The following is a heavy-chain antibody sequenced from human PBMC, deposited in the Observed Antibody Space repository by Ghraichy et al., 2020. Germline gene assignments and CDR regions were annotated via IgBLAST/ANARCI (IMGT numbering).Heavy chain of an antibody. D-gene: IGHD3-10*01. V-gene: IGHV4-59*01. CDR2: IYYSGST. Sequence: SETLSLTCTVSGGSISSYYWSWIRQPPGKGLEWIGYIYYSGSTNYNPSLKSRVTISVDTSKNQFSLKLSSVTAADTAVYYCARGLGLDGSGSYYLGYYYYYGMDVWGQGTTVTVSS. CDR3: ARGLGLDGSGSYYLGYYYYYGMDV. J-gene: IGHJ6*02. CDR1: GGSISSYY.